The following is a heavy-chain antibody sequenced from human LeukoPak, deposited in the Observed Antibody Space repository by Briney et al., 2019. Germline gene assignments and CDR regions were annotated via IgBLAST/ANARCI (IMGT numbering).Heavy chain of an antibody. CDR2: IYFSGST. CDR1: GGSISSSSYY. D-gene: IGHD3-3*01. CDR3: ARQRLYYDFWSGSLY. J-gene: IGHJ4*02. Sequence: SETLSLTCTVSGGSISSSSYYWGWIRQPPGKGLEWIGSIYFSGSTYYNPSLKSRVTISVDTSKNQFSLKLSSVTAADTAVYYCARQRLYYDFWSGSLYWGQGTLVTVSS. V-gene: IGHV4-39*01.